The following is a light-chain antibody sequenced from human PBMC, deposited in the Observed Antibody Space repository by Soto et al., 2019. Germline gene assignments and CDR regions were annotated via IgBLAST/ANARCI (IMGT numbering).Light chain of an antibody. CDR3: QQANTFPWT. CDR2: AAS. CDR1: QDISTR. V-gene: IGKV1-12*01. J-gene: IGKJ1*01. Sequence: DIPLTQSPSSVSASVGDRVTITCRASQDISTRLAWYQQKPGTAPKLLIYAASTLLSGVPSRFSGSGSGTDFSLTVSSLQPEDLATYFCQQANTFPWTFGQGTKVGIK.